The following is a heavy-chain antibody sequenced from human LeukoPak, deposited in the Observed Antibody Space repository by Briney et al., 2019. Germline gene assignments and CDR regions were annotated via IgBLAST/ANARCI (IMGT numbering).Heavy chain of an antibody. CDR2: INPNSGGT. J-gene: IGHJ3*02. V-gene: IGHV1-2*06. D-gene: IGHD2-2*01. CDR3: ASFRDIVVVPAAIESFDI. Sequence: ASVKVSCKASGYTFTGYYMHWVRQAPGQGLEWRGRINPNSGGTNYAQKFQGRVTMTRDTSISTAYMELSRLRSDDTAVYYCASFRDIVVVPAAIESFDIWGQGTMVTVSS. CDR1: GYTFTGYY.